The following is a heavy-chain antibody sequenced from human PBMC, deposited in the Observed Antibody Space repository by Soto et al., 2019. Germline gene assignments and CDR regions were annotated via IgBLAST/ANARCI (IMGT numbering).Heavy chain of an antibody. CDR3: ARGARYCSSTSCYPTGFDP. CDR1: GYTFTSYD. J-gene: IGHJ5*02. D-gene: IGHD2-2*01. CDR2: MNPNSGNT. Sequence: GASVKVSCKASGYTFTSYDINWVRQATGQGLEWMGWMNPNSGNTGYAQKFQGRVTMTRNTSISTAYMELSSLRSEDTAVYYCARGARYCSSTSCYPTGFDPWGQGTLVTVYS. V-gene: IGHV1-8*01.